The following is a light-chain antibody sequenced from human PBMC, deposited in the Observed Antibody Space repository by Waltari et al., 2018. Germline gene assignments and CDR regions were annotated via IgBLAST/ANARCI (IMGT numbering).Light chain of an antibody. CDR1: QNINNY. CDR3: QQSYAIPLT. CDR2: ATS. J-gene: IGKJ4*01. Sequence: DIQMTQSPSSLSASVGDRVTITCRASQNINNYLNWYHQTPGKAPKLLIYATSNLQCGVPSRFSGSGSGTDFTLTISSLQPEDFATYYCQQSYAIPLTFGCGTKVEI. V-gene: IGKV1-39*01.